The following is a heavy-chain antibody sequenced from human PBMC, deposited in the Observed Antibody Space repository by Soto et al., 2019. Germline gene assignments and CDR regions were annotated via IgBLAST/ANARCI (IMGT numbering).Heavy chain of an antibody. D-gene: IGHD6-13*01. CDR3: ARVKGKPAYSSSWSDAFDI. J-gene: IGHJ3*02. CDR1: GFTFSSYW. Sequence: GGSLRLSCAASGFTFSSYWMHWVRQAPGKGLVWVSRINSDGSSTSYADSVKGRFTISRDNAKNTLYLQMNSLRAEDTAVYYCARVKGKPAYSSSWSDAFDIWGQGTMVTVSS. V-gene: IGHV3-74*01. CDR2: INSDGSST.